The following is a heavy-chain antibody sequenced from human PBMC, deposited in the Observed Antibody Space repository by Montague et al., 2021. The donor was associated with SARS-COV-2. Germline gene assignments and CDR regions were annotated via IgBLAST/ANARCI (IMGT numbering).Heavy chain of an antibody. D-gene: IGHD6-13*01. CDR3: ARGESYSTSWYYFFDY. CDR1: GGSVSSYY. CDR2: TYYSGNT. V-gene: IGHV4-59*02. Sequence: SETLSLTCTVSGGSVSSYYWSWIRQPPGKGLEWIGYTYYSGNTNYNPSLKSRVTISVDTSKNQVSLKLNSVTAADTAVYYCARGESYSTSWYYFFDYWGQGTLVTVSS. J-gene: IGHJ4*02.